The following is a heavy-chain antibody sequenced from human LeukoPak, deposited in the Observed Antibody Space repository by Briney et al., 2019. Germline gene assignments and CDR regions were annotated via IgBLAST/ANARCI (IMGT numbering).Heavy chain of an antibody. CDR3: AREGVVLKDPFDI. V-gene: IGHV4-59*01. D-gene: IGHD2-15*01. Sequence: PSKTLSLTCTVSGGSISSYYWSWIRQPPGKGLEWIGYIYYSGSTNYNPSLKSRVTISVDASKNQFSLKLSSVTAADTAVYYCAREGVVLKDPFDIWGQGTMVTVSS. CDR1: GGSISSYY. J-gene: IGHJ3*02. CDR2: IYYSGST.